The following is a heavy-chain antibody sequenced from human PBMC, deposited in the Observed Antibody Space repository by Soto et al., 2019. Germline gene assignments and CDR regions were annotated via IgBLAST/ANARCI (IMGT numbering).Heavy chain of an antibody. CDR1: GFIFSSYN. J-gene: IGHJ4*02. V-gene: IGHV3-30-3*01. Sequence: PGGSLRLSCAASGFIFSSYNMHWVRQAPGKGLEWVAVISSDGSKKYYADSVKGRFTISRDNSKNTLCLQMNSLRAEDTAVYYCANYSSAWYSFDYWGQGNLVTVSS. D-gene: IGHD6-19*01. CDR2: ISSDGSKK. CDR3: ANYSSAWYSFDY.